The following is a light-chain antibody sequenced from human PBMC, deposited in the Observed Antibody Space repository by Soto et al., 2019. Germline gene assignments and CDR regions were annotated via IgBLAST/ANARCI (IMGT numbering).Light chain of an antibody. CDR3: QPYGGSSYT. V-gene: IGKV3-20*01. CDR1: KSVRSNH. Sequence: EIVLTQSPGSLSLSPRERATLSCRASKSVRSNHLAWYQQKPGQPPRLLIYGASRRAAGIPDRFSGSGSGTDFTLTISRLEGEDFAVYYCQPYGGSSYTFGQGTKVEIK. J-gene: IGKJ2*01. CDR2: GAS.